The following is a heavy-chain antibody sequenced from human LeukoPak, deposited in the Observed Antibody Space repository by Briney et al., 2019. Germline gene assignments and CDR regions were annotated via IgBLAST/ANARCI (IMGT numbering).Heavy chain of an antibody. J-gene: IGHJ4*02. D-gene: IGHD2-15*01. CDR1: GDSVTSSY. CDR2: VSSDGTT. CDR3: ARLDCLVEGCYNH. Sequence: ASETLSLTCSVSGDSVTSSYWNWIRQTPGKGLELIGYVSSDGTTNYPPSLRSRLNMSVDTAKNDISLILTSVTAADTAIYYCARLDCLVEGCYNHWGRGTLVTVSS. V-gene: IGHV4-4*09.